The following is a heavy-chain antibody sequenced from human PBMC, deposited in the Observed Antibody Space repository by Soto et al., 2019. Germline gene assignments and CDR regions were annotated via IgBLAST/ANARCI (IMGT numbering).Heavy chain of an antibody. J-gene: IGHJ4*02. Sequence: SETLSLTCTISGDSISSNSWWSWVRQPPGKGLEWIGEVYYNGDTNYNPSLKSRVTISADKSKNHVSLQLNSVAAADTAVYYCARDRVSVAGTELDSWGPGILVTVSS. CDR3: ARDRVSVAGTELDS. D-gene: IGHD6-19*01. V-gene: IGHV4-4*02. CDR1: GDSISSNSW. CDR2: VYYNGDT.